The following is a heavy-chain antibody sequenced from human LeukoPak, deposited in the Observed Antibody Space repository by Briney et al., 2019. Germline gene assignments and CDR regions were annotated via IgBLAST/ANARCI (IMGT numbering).Heavy chain of an antibody. Sequence: PGGSLRLSCAASGFTFSSYAMSWVRQAPGKGLEWVSAIGGSGGSTYYADSVKGWFTISRDNSKNTLYLQMNSLRAEDTAVYYCAKMVNYGSGSYPDYWGQGTLVTVSS. V-gene: IGHV3-23*01. D-gene: IGHD3-10*01. J-gene: IGHJ4*02. CDR3: AKMVNYGSGSYPDY. CDR2: IGGSGGST. CDR1: GFTFSSYA.